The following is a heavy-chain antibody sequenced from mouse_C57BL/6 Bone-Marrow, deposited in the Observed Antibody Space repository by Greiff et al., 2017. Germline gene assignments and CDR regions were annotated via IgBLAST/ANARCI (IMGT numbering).Heavy chain of an antibody. V-gene: IGHV5-17*01. CDR1: GFTFSDYG. CDR2: ISSGSSTI. CDR3: ARRDNGSSPHWYFDD. D-gene: IGHD1-1*01. Sequence: EVMLVESGGGLVKPGGSLTLSCAASGFTFSDYGMHWVRQAPEKGLKWVAYISSGSSTIYYADTVKGRFTISRDNAKNTLFLQMTSLRSEDTAMYDCARRDNGSSPHWYFDDWGTGTTVTVSS. J-gene: IGHJ1*03.